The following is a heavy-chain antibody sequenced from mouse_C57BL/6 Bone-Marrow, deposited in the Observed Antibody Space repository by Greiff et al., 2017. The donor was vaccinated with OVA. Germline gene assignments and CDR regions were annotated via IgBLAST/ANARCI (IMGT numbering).Heavy chain of an antibody. J-gene: IGHJ3*01. V-gene: IGHV3-6*01. CDR2: ISYDGSN. CDR1: GYSITSGYY. Sequence: VQLKESGPGLVKPSQSLSLTCSVTGYSITSGYYWNWIRQFPGNKLEWMGYISYDGSNNYNPSLKNRISITRDTSKNQFFLKLNSVTTEDTATYYCARDPILLRFAYWGQGTLVTVSA. CDR3: ARDPILLRFAY. D-gene: IGHD1-1*01.